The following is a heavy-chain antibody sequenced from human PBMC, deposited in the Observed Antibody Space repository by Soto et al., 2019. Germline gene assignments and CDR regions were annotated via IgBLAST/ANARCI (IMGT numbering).Heavy chain of an antibody. CDR2: ISYDGSNK. CDR1: GFTFSSYG. Sequence: QVQLVESGGGVVQPGRSLRLSCAASGFTFSSYGMHWVRQAPGKGLEWVAVISYDGSNKYYADSVKGRFTISRDNSKNTLYLQMNSLRAEDTAVYYCAKGVSGYDLEIDYWGQGTLVTVSS. D-gene: IGHD5-12*01. V-gene: IGHV3-30*18. J-gene: IGHJ4*02. CDR3: AKGVSGYDLEIDY.